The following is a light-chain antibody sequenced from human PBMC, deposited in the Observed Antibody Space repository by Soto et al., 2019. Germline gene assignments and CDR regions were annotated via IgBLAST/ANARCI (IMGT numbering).Light chain of an antibody. CDR1: SSGVGGYNF. V-gene: IGLV2-14*01. J-gene: IGLJ3*02. Sequence: QSALTQPASVSGSPGQSITISCTGTSSGVGGYNFVSWYQQHPGKAPRLIIYEVSSRPSGVSYRFSGSKSGNTASLTISGLQAEDEADYYCSSYTLRNTLVLFGGGTKVTVL. CDR2: EVS. CDR3: SSYTLRNTLVL.